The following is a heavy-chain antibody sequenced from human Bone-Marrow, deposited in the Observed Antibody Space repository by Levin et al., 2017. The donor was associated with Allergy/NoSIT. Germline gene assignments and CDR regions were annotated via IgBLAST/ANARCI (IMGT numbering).Heavy chain of an antibody. CDR1: GFTFSSYA. J-gene: IGHJ4*02. D-gene: IGHD1-26*01. Sequence: LSLTCAASGFTFSSYAMHWVRQAPGKGLEWVAVISYDGTNKYYADSVKGRFTISRDNSKKTLYLQMNSLRAEDTAVYYCVRENSGSYYLLDYWGQGTLVTVSS. V-gene: IGHV3-30-3*01. CDR3: VRENSGSYYLLDY. CDR2: ISYDGTNK.